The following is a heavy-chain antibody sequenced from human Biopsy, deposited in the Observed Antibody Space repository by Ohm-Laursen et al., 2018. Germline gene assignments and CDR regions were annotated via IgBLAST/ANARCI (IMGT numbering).Heavy chain of an antibody. D-gene: IGHD2-21*02. CDR3: ARDDAVTVIRGLYY. CDR2: ISDRGTT. CDR1: GGSISSDY. V-gene: IGHV4-59*01. Sequence: SETLSLTCTVSGGSISSDYWSWIRQSPRKGLEWIGHISDRGTTNSNPSLKSRVTISIDKSKNQFFLKLSSVTAEDTAVYYCARDDAVTVIRGLYYWGQGALVTVSS. J-gene: IGHJ4*02.